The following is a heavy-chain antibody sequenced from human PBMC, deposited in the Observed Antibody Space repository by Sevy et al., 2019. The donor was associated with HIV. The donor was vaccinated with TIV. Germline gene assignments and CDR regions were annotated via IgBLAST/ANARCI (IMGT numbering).Heavy chain of an antibody. D-gene: IGHD3-3*01. Sequence: GGLRLSCAASGFSFSDYYMTWIRQAPGKGLEWVSYIGTYGSTIYYADSVKGRFTISRDNTRNSLYLQMNSLRAEDTAVYYCARVGLRFLEWLPHYGMDVWGQGTTVTVSS. CDR1: GFSFSDYY. CDR3: ARVGLRFLEWLPHYGMDV. J-gene: IGHJ6*02. V-gene: IGHV3-11*01. CDR2: IGTYGSTI.